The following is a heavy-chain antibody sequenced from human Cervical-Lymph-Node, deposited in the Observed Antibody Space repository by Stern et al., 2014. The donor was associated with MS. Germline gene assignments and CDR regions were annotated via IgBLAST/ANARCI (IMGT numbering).Heavy chain of an antibody. CDR2: ISDDGTLK. V-gene: IGHV3-30*18. D-gene: IGHD1-20*01. CDR3: AKGDNWRRLNP. J-gene: IGHJ5*02. Sequence: VQLEESGGGVVQPGRSLRLSCAASGFTFSAYGMHWVRQAPGKGLEWVAVISDDGTLKFYGDSVKGRFTISRDNSKNTLFLQMNSLRAEDTAVYYCAKGDNWRRLNPWGQGTLVTVSS. CDR1: GFTFSAYG.